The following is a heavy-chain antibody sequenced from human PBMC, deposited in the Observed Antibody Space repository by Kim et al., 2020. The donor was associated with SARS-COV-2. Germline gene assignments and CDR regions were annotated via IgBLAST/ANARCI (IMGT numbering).Heavy chain of an antibody. J-gene: IGHJ6*02. Sequence: KFQGRVTITRDTSANTAYMELSSLRSEDTAVYYCAREYQLSVIETKGMDVWGQGTTVTVSS. V-gene: IGHV1-3*01. CDR3: AREYQLSVIETKGMDV. D-gene: IGHD1-1*01.